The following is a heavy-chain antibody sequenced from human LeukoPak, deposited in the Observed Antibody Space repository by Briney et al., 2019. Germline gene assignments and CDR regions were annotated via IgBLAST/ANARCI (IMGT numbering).Heavy chain of an antibody. J-gene: IGHJ5*02. D-gene: IGHD3-22*01. CDR3: ARLRFFPNYYDSSGSGRFDP. CDR2: IYPGDSDT. V-gene: IGHV5-51*01. Sequence: GESLKISCKGSGYSFTNYWIGWVRQMPGKGLEWMGIIYPGDSDTRYSPSFQGQVTISADKSISTAYLQWSSLKASDTAMYYCARLRFFPNYYDSSGSGRFDPWGQGTLVTVSS. CDR1: GYSFTNYW.